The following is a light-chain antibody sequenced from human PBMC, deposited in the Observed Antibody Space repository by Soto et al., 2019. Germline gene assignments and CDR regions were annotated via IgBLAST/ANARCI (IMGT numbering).Light chain of an antibody. J-gene: IGKJ4*01. CDR2: DAS. Sequence: AIRLTQSPSSLSATAGHRVTITCRASQSISIYLAWYQQKPGKAPELLIYDASTLQHGDPSRFSGSGFGTEFTLTISRLQSEDFATYYCQQYFLYPLTFGGGTRVELK. CDR1: QSISIY. V-gene: IGKV1-8*01. CDR3: QQYFLYPLT.